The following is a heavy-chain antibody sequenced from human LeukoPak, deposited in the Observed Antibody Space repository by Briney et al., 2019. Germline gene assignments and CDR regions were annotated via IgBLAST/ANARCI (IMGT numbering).Heavy chain of an antibody. CDR2: INSDGSRT. V-gene: IGHV3-74*01. Sequence: GGSLRLSCAASGFTLSSYEMHWVRHVPGKGLVWVSRINSDGSRTGYADSVKGRFTISRDNAKSTLYLQMNSLRAEDTAIYYCARELPREVTLDYWGQGTLVAVSS. J-gene: IGHJ4*02. CDR1: GFTLSSYE. CDR3: ARELPREVTLDY. D-gene: IGHD2-21*02.